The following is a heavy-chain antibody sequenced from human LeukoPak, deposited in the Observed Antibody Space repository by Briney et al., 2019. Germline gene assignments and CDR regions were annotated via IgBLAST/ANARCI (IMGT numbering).Heavy chain of an antibody. J-gene: IGHJ4*02. Sequence: ASVKVSCKASGYTFTSYGISWVRQAPGQGLEWMGWISAYNGNTNYAQKLQGRVTMTTDTSTSTAYMELRSLRSDDTAVYYCARDERPYYYDSSGPFDYWGQGTLVTVPS. CDR3: ARDERPYYYDSSGPFDY. CDR2: ISAYNGNT. CDR1: GYTFTSYG. D-gene: IGHD3-22*01. V-gene: IGHV1-18*01.